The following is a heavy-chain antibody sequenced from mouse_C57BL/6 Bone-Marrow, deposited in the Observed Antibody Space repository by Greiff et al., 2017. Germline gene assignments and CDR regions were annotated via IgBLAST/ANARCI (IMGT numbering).Heavy chain of an antibody. J-gene: IGHJ2*01. CDR3: AYLRSYYFDY. CDR2: IYPGSGNT. CDR1: GYSFTSYY. Sequence: VQLQQSGPELVKPGASVKISCKASGYSFTSYYIHWVKQRPGQGLEWIGWIYPGSGNTKYNEKFKGKATLTADTSSSTAYMQLSSLTSEDSAVYYCAYLRSYYFDYWGQGTTLTVSS. D-gene: IGHD1-1*01. V-gene: IGHV1-66*01.